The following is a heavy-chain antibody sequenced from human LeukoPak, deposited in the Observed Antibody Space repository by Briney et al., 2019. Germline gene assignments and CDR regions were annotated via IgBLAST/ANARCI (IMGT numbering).Heavy chain of an antibody. CDR2: ITSSSDYM. J-gene: IGHJ6*02. D-gene: IGHD2-2*01. V-gene: IGHV3-21*01. Sequence: GGSLRLSCAASGFTFSSYTMNWVRHAPGKGLEWVSSITSSSDYMYYADSVKGRFTISRDNAKNSLYLQMNSLRAEDTAVYYCARDWGYCSSTSCFYYGMDVWGQGTTVTVSS. CDR3: ARDWGYCSSTSCFYYGMDV. CDR1: GFTFSSYT.